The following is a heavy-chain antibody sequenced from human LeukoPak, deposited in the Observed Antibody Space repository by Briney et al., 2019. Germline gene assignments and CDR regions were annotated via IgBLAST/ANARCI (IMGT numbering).Heavy chain of an antibody. D-gene: IGHD6-19*01. CDR1: GGSISSSSYY. CDR3: ARRSSGYFDY. Sequence: SETLSLTCTVSGGSISSSSYYWGWIRQPPGKGLEWIGSIYYSGSTYYTPSLNRRVTISVDTSKNQFSLKPSAVTAAYTAVYYWARRSSGYFDYWGQGTLVTVSS. V-gene: IGHV4-39*01. CDR2: IYYSGST. J-gene: IGHJ4*02.